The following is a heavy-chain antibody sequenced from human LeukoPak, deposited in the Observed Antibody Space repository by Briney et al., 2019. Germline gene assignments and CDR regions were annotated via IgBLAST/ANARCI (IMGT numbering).Heavy chain of an antibody. Sequence: PSETLSLTCTVSGGSISSGSYYWSWIRQPAGKGLEWIGRIYTSGSTNYNPSLKSRVTISVDTSKNQFSLKLSSVTAADTAVYYCARGRYYYDSSGYYPLDYWGQGTLVTVSS. J-gene: IGHJ4*02. CDR3: ARGRYYYDSSGYYPLDY. D-gene: IGHD3-22*01. CDR2: IYTSGST. CDR1: GGSISSGSYY. V-gene: IGHV4-61*02.